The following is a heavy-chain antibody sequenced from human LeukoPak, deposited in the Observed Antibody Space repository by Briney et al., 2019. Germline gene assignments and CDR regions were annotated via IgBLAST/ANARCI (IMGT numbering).Heavy chain of an antibody. CDR3: ARRDNSASYYFDY. J-gene: IGHJ4*02. D-gene: IGHD6-19*01. Sequence: GESLKISCKGSGYSFTSYWIAWVRQMPGKGLEWMGIIYPGDSDTRYSPSFQGQVTISADKSISTAYLQWSSLKASDTAIYYCARRDNSASYYFDYWGQGTLVTVSS. CDR2: IYPGDSDT. CDR1: GYSFTSYW. V-gene: IGHV5-51*01.